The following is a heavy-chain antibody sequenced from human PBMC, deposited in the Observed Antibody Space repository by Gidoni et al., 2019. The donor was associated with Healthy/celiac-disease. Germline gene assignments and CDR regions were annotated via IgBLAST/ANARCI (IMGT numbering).Heavy chain of an antibody. D-gene: IGHD2-8*02. CDR2: INPSGGST. CDR3: ARASLVYNWFDP. V-gene: IGHV1-46*03. J-gene: IGHJ5*02. Sequence: QVQLAQSGADVKKPGASVQVSCKASGYTFTSSYMHWVRQAPGQGLEWMGIINPSGGSTSYAQKFQGRVTVTRDTSTSTVYMELSSLKSEDTAVYYCARASLVYNWFDPWGQGTLVTVSS. CDR1: GYTFTSSY.